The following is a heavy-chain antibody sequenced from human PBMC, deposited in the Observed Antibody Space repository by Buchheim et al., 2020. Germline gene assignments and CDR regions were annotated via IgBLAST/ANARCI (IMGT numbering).Heavy chain of an antibody. V-gene: IGHV3-30*18. CDR2: ISYDGSNK. Sequence: QVQLVESGGGVVQPGRPLRLSCAASGFTFSSYGMHWVRQAPGKGLEWVAVISYDGSNKYYADSVKGRFTISRDNSKNTLYLQMNSLRAEDTAVYYCANYYDSSGYYYYYYGMDVWGQGTT. CDR3: ANYYDSSGYYYYYYGMDV. CDR1: GFTFSSYG. J-gene: IGHJ6*02. D-gene: IGHD3-22*01.